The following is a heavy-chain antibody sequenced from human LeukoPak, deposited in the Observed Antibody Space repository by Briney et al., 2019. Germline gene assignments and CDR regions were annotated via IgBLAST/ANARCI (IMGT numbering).Heavy chain of an antibody. CDR1: GFTFSNYA. D-gene: IGHD3-16*01. J-gene: IGHJ3*01. Sequence: GGPLRLSCAASGFTFSNYAMTWLRQTPGKGLEWVSSIRGSGGGTSYADSVKGRFTMSRDNSKNTLHLQMNSLRVEDTAVYFCGRDPYGDYVGAFDFRGPGTLVTVSS. V-gene: IGHV3-23*01. CDR3: GRDPYGDYVGAFDF. CDR2: IRGSGGGT.